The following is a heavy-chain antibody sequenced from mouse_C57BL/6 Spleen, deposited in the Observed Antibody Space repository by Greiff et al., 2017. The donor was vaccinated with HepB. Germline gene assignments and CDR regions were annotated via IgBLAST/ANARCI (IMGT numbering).Heavy chain of an antibody. J-gene: IGHJ1*03. CDR2: IWSDGST. CDR1: GFSLTSYG. D-gene: IGHD1-1*01. CDR3: ARQNYYGRYFDV. Sequence: VKLQESGPGLVAPSQSLSITCTVSGFSLTSYGVHWVRQPPGKGLEWLVVIWSDGSTTYTSALKSRLSISKDNSKSQVFLKMTSLQTDDTAMYYCARQNYYGRYFDVWGTGTTVTVSS. V-gene: IGHV2-6-1*01.